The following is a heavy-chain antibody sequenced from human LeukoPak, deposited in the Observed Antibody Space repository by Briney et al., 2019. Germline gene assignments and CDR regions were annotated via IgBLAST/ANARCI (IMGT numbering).Heavy chain of an antibody. CDR1: RGSISSYY. D-gene: IGHD3-10*01. CDR3: ARYVLYGSGKYYFDY. J-gene: IGHJ4*02. V-gene: IGHV4-59*05. CDR2: INYGGTT. Sequence: SETLSLTCIVSRGSISSYYWSWIRQPPGKELEWIASINYGGTTYYNPSLKSRVTISVDTSKNQFSLRLSSVTAADTAVYLCARYVLYGSGKYYFDYWGQGSLVTVSS.